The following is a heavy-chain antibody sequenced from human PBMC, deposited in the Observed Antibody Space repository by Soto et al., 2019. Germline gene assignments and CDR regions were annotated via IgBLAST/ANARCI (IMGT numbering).Heavy chain of an antibody. V-gene: IGHV1-18*01. Sequence: QVPLVQSGAEVKKPGASVKLSCKASGYTFTSYGISWVRQAPGQGLEWMGWTTAYNGNTNYAQKLQGRVTMTTDTSTSTAYMERRGLRSDDTAVYYCAREGYYYYYGMVVWGQGTTVTVSS. J-gene: IGHJ6*02. CDR3: AREGYYYYYGMVV. CDR1: GYTFTSYG. CDR2: TTAYNGNT.